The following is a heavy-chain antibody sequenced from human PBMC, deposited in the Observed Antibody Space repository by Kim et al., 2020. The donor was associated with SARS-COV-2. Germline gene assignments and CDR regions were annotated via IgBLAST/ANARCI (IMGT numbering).Heavy chain of an antibody. D-gene: IGHD6-13*01. CDR2: IRSKAYGGTT. V-gene: IGHV3-49*03. J-gene: IGHJ6*02. CDR1: GFTFGDYA. Sequence: GGSLRLSCTASGFTFGDYAMSWFRQAPGKGLEWVGFIRSKAYGGTTEYAASVKGRFTISRDDSKSIAYLQMNNLKTEDTAVYYCTRDYLVGQQLGTTYYYYGMDVWGQGTTVTVSS. CDR3: TRDYLVGQQLGTTYYYYGMDV.